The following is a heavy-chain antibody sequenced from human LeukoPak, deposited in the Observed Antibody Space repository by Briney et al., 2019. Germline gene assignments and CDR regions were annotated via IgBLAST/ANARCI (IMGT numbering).Heavy chain of an antibody. CDR3: ASSPSRHYYDSSGAPSDI. CDR2: ISAYNGNT. D-gene: IGHD3-22*01. J-gene: IGHJ3*02. CDR1: GGTFSSYA. V-gene: IGHV1-18*01. Sequence: ASVKVSCKASGGTFSSYAISWVRQAPGQGLEWMGWISAYNGNTNYAQKLQGRVTMTTDTSTSTAYMELRSLRSDDTAVYYCASSPSRHYYDSSGAPSDIWGQGTMVTVSS.